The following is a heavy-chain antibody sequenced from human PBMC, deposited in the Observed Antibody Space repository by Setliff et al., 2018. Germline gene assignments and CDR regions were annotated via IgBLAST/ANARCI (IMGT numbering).Heavy chain of an antibody. V-gene: IGHV1-2*06. CDR2: INPNSGGT. J-gene: IGHJ2*01. D-gene: IGHD3-22*01. CDR3: ARDYYYYDSSGYYYANWYFDL. Sequence: GASVKVSCKASGYTFTGYYMHWVRQAPGQGLEWMGRINPNSGGTNYAQKFQGRVTMTRDTSISTACMELSRLRSDDTAVYYCARDYYYYDSSGYYYANWYFDLWGRGTLVTVSS. CDR1: GYTFTGYY.